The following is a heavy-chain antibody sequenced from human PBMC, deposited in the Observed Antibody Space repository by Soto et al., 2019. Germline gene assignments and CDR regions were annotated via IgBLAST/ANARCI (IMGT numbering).Heavy chain of an antibody. CDR1: GGSIDSYY. J-gene: IGHJ5*02. D-gene: IGHD2-15*01. CDR2: ISDSGTT. V-gene: IGHV4-59*01. Sequence: QVELQQSGPGLVKASETLSLSCTVFGGSIDSYYWSWIRQAPGKGLEWIGHISDSGTTNYNPSLGSRVTISVDTSRKLFSLKLSSVTAADTAVYFCARDRRMSRANWFDAWGPGTLVTVSS. CDR3: ARDRRMSRANWFDA.